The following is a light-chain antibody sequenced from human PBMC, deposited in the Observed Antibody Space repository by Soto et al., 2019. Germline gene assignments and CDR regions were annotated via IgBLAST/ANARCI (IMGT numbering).Light chain of an antibody. CDR3: QQYYSTPRT. J-gene: IGKJ1*01. Sequence: DIMMTQSPDSLAVSLGERATINCKSSRSVLYSSNNKNYLTWYQQKPGQPPKLLIYWASTRESGVPDRFSGSGSGTDFTLTISSLQAEDVAVYYCQQYYSTPRTFGQGTKVEVK. CDR1: RSVLYSSNNKNY. V-gene: IGKV4-1*01. CDR2: WAS.